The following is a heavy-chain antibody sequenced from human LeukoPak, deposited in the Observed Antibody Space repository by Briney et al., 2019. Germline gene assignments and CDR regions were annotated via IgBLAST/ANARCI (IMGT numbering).Heavy chain of an antibody. D-gene: IGHD1-14*01. Sequence: PGGSLRLSCAASGFTFRSYAMHWVRQAPGKGLEWVAVISYDGGNKYYADSVKGRFTISRDNSKNTLNLQMNSLRAEDTAVYYCARDNLYYGMDVWGQGTTVTVSS. CDR1: GFTFRSYA. V-gene: IGHV3-30-3*01. J-gene: IGHJ6*02. CDR2: ISYDGGNK. CDR3: ARDNLYYGMDV.